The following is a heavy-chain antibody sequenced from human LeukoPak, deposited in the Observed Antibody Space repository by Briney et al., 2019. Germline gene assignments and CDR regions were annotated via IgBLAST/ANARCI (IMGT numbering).Heavy chain of an antibody. Sequence: PSETLSLTCTVSGGSISSSSYYWGWIRQPPGKGLEWIGSIYYSGSTYYNPSLKSRVTISVDTSKNQFSLKLSSVTAADTAVYYCARRLGYCSSTSCYRPIFDYWGQGTLVTVSS. D-gene: IGHD2-2*01. J-gene: IGHJ4*02. CDR3: ARRLGYCSSTSCYRPIFDY. CDR1: GGSISSSSYY. CDR2: IYYSGST. V-gene: IGHV4-39*01.